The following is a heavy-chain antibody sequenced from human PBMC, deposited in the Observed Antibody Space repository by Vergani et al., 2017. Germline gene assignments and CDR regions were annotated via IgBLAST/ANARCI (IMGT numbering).Heavy chain of an antibody. Sequence: QLQLQESGPGLVKPSETLSLTCTVSGGSISSSSYYWGWIRQPPGKGLEWIGSIYYSGSTYYNPSLKSRVTISVDTSKNQFSLKLSSVTAADTAVYYCARDHYYDSSGYYYHAFDIWGQGTMVTVSS. J-gene: IGHJ3*02. V-gene: IGHV4-39*07. CDR2: IYYSGST. CDR1: GGSISSSSYY. D-gene: IGHD3-22*01. CDR3: ARDHYYDSSGYYYHAFDI.